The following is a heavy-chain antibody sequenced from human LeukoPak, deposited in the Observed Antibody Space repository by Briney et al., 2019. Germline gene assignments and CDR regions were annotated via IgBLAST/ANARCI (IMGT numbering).Heavy chain of an antibody. CDR3: ASAVAGTQCFDY. Sequence: GGSLRLSCAASGFTFSTYWMGWVRQPPGKGLEWVANIKQDGSEKYYVYSVKGRFTISRDNAKNSLYLQMNSLRAEDTAVYYCASAVAGTQCFDYWGQGTLVTVSS. CDR1: GFTFSTYW. V-gene: IGHV3-7*01. CDR2: IKQDGSEK. J-gene: IGHJ4*02. D-gene: IGHD6-19*01.